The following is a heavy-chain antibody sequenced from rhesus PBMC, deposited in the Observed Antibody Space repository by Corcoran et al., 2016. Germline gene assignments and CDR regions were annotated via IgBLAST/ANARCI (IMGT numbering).Heavy chain of an antibody. CDR2: IYPGDSDT. Sequence: EVQLVQSGAEVKRPGESLRISCKTSGYSFTSSWNRRVRQMPGKGLEWMGSIYPGDSDTRYNPSFQGHVTISADKSISTTYLQWSSLKASDTATYYCAKDRTSLTNRFDVWGPGVLVTVSS. J-gene: IGHJ5-1*01. CDR1: GYSFTSSW. D-gene: IGHD4-11*01. CDR3: AKDRTSLTNRFDV. V-gene: IGHV5S1*01.